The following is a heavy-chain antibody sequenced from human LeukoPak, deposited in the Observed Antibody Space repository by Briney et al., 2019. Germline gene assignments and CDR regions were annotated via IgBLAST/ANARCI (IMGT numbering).Heavy chain of an antibody. Sequence: SETLSLTCAVYGGSFSGYYWSWIRQPPGKGLEWIGEINHSGSTNYNPSLKSRVTISVDTSKNQFSLKLSSVTAADTAVYYCASVLLWFGKGYMDVWGKGTMVTVSS. CDR1: GGSFSGYY. CDR2: INHSGST. V-gene: IGHV4-34*01. J-gene: IGHJ6*03. CDR3: ASVLLWFGKGYMDV. D-gene: IGHD3-10*01.